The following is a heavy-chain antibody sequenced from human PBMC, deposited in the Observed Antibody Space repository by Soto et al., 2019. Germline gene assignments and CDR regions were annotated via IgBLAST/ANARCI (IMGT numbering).Heavy chain of an antibody. CDR2: IYYSGST. Sequence: PSETLSLTCTVSGGSISSYYWSWIRQPPGKGLEWIGYIYYSGSTNYNPSLKSRVTISVDTSKNQFSLKLSSVTAADTAVYYCARIGYCTNGVCYTEPLIDYWGQGTLVTVSS. J-gene: IGHJ4*02. CDR1: GGSISSYY. CDR3: ARIGYCTNGVCYTEPLIDY. V-gene: IGHV4-59*01. D-gene: IGHD2-8*01.